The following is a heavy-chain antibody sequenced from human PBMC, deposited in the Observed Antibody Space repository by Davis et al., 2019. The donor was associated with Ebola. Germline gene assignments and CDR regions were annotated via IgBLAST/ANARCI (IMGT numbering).Heavy chain of an antibody. CDR1: GGSISSSSYY. V-gene: IGHV4-61*05. CDR3: ARLREAWFDP. J-gene: IGHJ5*02. CDR2: IYYSGST. Sequence: MPSETLSLTCTVSGGSISSSSYYWGWIRQPPGKGLEWIGYIYYSGSTNYNHSLKSRVTISVDTAKNQFSLKLRSVTAADTGVYYCARLREAWFDPWGQGTLVTVSS. D-gene: IGHD1-26*01.